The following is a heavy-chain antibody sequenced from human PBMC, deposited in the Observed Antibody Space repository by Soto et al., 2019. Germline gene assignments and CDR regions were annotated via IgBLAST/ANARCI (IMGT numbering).Heavy chain of an antibody. J-gene: IGHJ4*02. D-gene: IGHD3-16*01. CDR1: GGSISSNSYY. Sequence: QLQLQESGPGQVKPSETLSLACTVSGGSISSNSYYWDWIRQPPEKGLEWIGSMYYSGATYHNPSLQSRVTISVDTSKNQFSLHLSSVTAADTAVYYCARHAAYDSVWGKSDGSDYWGQGTLVTVSS. V-gene: IGHV4-39*01. CDR2: MYYSGAT. CDR3: ARHAAYDSVWGKSDGSDY.